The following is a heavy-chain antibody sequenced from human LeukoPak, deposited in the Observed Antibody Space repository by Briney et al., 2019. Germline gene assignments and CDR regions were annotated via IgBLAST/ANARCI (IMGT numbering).Heavy chain of an antibody. CDR1: GGSISSGGYY. D-gene: IGHD4-11*01. CDR2: IYHSGST. V-gene: IGHV4-30-2*06. CDR3: ARDADYSNPNYYYYMDV. Sequence: PSQTLSLTCTVSGGSISSGGYYWSWIRQSPGKGLEWIGYIYHSGSTYYNPSLKSRVTISVDRSKNQFSLKLSSVTAADTAVYYCARDADYSNPNYYYYMDVWGKGTTVTASS. J-gene: IGHJ6*03.